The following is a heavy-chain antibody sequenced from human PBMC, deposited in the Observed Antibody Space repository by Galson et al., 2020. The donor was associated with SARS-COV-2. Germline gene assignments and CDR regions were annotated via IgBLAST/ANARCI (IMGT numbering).Heavy chain of an antibody. D-gene: IGHD1-26*01. J-gene: IGHJ6*03. CDR1: GGSISSSSYY. CDR3: ARHLGWEPTHMDV. V-gene: IGHV4-39*01. Sequence: SETLSLTCTVSGGSISSSSYYWGWIRQPPGKGLEWIGSISYSGSTYYNPSLKSRVTISVDTSKNQFSLKLSSVTAADTAVYYCARHLGWEPTHMDVWGKGTTVTISS. CDR2: ISYSGST.